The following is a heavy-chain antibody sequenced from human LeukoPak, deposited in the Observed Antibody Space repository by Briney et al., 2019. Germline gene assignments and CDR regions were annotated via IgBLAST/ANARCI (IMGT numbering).Heavy chain of an antibody. D-gene: IGHD3-10*01. V-gene: IGHV4-34*01. J-gene: IGHJ6*02. CDR1: GGSFSGYY. CDR2: INHSGST. Sequence: TSETLSLTCAVYGGSFSGYYWSWIRQPPGKGLEWIGEINHSGSTNYNPSLKSRVTISVDTSKNQFSLKLSSVTAADTAVYYCARGQSRITMVRGVIVRYYYGMDVWGQGTTVTVSS. CDR3: ARGQSRITMVRGVIVRYYYGMDV.